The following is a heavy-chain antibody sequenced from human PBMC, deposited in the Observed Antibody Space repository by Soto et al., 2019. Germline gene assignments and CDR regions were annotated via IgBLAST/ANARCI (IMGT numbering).Heavy chain of an antibody. V-gene: IGHV3-23*01. J-gene: IGHJ4*02. CDR3: AKEETYDYFDY. CDR1: GFTFTNYA. Sequence: EVQLLESGGGLVQPGGSLRLSCAASGFTFTNYAMNWVRQAPGKGLDWVSRISGAGGITYYADSVKGRFTISRDNSKNTLYLQMNSLRAEDTAIYYCAKEETYDYFDYWGQGTLVTVSS. D-gene: IGHD3-22*01. CDR2: ISGAGGIT.